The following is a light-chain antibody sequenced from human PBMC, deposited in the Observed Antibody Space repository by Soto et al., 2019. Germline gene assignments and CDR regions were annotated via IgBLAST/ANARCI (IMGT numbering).Light chain of an antibody. Sequence: GAHVRSSSISYNGTSSDVGGYNYVSWYQHHPGKAPKLMIFDVSNRPSGVSNRFSGSKSGNTASLTISGLQAEDEADYYCSSYTASSTYVFGTGTKVTVL. CDR1: SSDVGGYNY. CDR2: DVS. CDR3: SSYTASSTYV. J-gene: IGLJ1*01. V-gene: IGLV2-14*03.